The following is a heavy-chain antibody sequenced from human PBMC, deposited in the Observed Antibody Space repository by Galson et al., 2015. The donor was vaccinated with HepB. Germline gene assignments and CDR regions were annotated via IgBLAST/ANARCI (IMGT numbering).Heavy chain of an antibody. CDR2: FDPEDGET. Sequence: SVKVSCKVSGYTLTELSMHWVRQAPGKGLEWMGGFDPEDGETIYAQKFQGRVTMTEDTSTDTAYMELSSLRSEDTAVYYCATVKRRWWELLPFDYWGQGTLVTVSS. CDR1: GYTLTELS. J-gene: IGHJ4*02. V-gene: IGHV1-24*01. D-gene: IGHD1-26*01. CDR3: ATVKRRWWELLPFDY.